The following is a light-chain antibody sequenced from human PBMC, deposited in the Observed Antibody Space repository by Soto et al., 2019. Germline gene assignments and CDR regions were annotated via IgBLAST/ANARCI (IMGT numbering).Light chain of an antibody. J-gene: IGKJ1*01. CDR2: DAS. CDR1: QGISNG. Sequence: IQVTQSPSSLSASVGDRVTITCRASQGISNGLSWYQQKPGQAPTLLIYDASSLESGVPSRFSGSGSGTEFTLTISSLQPEDFATYFCQHYKSASPWTFGQGTKVDIK. V-gene: IGKV1-13*02. CDR3: QHYKSASPWT.